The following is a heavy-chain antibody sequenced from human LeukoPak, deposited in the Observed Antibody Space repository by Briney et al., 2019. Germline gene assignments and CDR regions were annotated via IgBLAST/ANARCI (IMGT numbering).Heavy chain of an antibody. Sequence: TSETLCLTCAVYGGSFSGYYWSWIRQPPGKGLEWIGEINHSGSTNYNPSLKSRVTISVDTSKNQFSLKLSSVTAADTAVYYCARGVLSSIAARRGGSFDIWGQGTMVTVSS. CDR1: GGSFSGYY. V-gene: IGHV4-34*01. J-gene: IGHJ3*02. D-gene: IGHD6-6*01. CDR3: ARGVLSSIAARRGGSFDI. CDR2: INHSGST.